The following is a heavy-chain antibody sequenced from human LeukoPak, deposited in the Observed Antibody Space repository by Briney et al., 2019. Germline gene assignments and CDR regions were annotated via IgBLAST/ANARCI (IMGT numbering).Heavy chain of an antibody. CDR3: AKVTGYSSGWYDY. V-gene: IGHV3-9*01. J-gene: IGHJ4*02. CDR1: GFTFDDYA. Sequence: GRSLRLSCAASGFTFDDYAMHWVRQVPGKGLEWVSGISWNSGSIGYADSVKGRFTISRDNAKNSLYLQMNSLRAEDTALYYCAKVTGYSSGWYDYWGQGTLVTVSS. CDR2: ISWNSGSI. D-gene: IGHD6-19*01.